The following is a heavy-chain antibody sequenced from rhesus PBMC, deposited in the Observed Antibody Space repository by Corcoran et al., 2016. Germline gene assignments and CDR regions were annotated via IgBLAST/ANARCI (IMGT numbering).Heavy chain of an antibody. CDR2: IGGDGSYP. D-gene: IGHD4-23*01. CDR3: ARRGVTTFAFDF. Sequence: EVQLAESGGGLVQPGGSLRLSCAASGFTFSGYAMHWVRQAPGKGLESVLVIGGDGSYPHYADSVKGRFTISRDNARNSLSLQMNSLRAEDTAVYYCARRGVTTFAFDFWGQGLRVTVSS. V-gene: IGHV3-115*02. J-gene: IGHJ3*01. CDR1: GFTFSGYA.